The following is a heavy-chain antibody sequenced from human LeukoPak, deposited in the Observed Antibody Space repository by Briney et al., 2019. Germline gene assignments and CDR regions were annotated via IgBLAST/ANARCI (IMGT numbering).Heavy chain of an antibody. Sequence: ASVKVSCKASGYTFTGYYMHWVRQAPGQGLEWMGWIIPIFGTANHAQKFQGRVTITTDESTSTAYMELSSLRSEDTAVYYCARDMGSGWYGYWGQGTLVTVSS. CDR2: IIPIFGTA. V-gene: IGHV1-69*05. D-gene: IGHD6-19*01. J-gene: IGHJ4*02. CDR3: ARDMGSGWYGY. CDR1: GYTFTGYY.